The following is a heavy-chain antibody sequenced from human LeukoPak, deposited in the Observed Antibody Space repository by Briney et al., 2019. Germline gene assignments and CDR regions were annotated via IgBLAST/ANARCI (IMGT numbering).Heavy chain of an antibody. CDR3: ASTPHAGLGYCSSARCYTALFDY. CDR2: INHSGST. V-gene: IGHV4-34*01. Sequence: PSETLSLTCAVYGGSFTSYFWTWIRQPPGKGLEWIGEINHSGSTNYNPSLKSRVSISVDTSKNQFSLKLSSVTAADTAVYYCASTPHAGLGYCSSARCYTALFDYWGQGSLVTVSS. CDR1: GGSFTSYF. J-gene: IGHJ4*02. D-gene: IGHD2-2*02.